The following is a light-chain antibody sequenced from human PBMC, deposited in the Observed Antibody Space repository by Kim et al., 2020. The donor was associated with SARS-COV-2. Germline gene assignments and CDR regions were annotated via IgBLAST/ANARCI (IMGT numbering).Light chain of an antibody. CDR1: QGISNY. Sequence: IQLTQSPSSLSASVGDRVTITCRASQGISNYLAWYQLKPGTAPKLLIYAASTLQSGVPSRFSGSGSGTDFTLTISSLQPEDFATYSCQHLNGQRTFGQGTKVDIK. CDR2: AAS. J-gene: IGKJ1*01. V-gene: IGKV1-9*01. CDR3: QHLNGQRT.